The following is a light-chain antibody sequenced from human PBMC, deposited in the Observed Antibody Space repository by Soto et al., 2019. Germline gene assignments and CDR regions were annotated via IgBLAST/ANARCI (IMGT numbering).Light chain of an antibody. J-gene: IGKJ1*01. V-gene: IGKV1-5*03. CDR1: QTISSW. CDR3: QQYNCYSEA. Sequence: EIPMTQSPVNLSESVGDIVTITCRASQTISSWLAWYQQKPGKAPKLLIYKASTLKSGVPSRFSGSGSGTEFTLTISSLQPDDFATYYCQQYNCYSEAFGQGAKVDIK. CDR2: KAS.